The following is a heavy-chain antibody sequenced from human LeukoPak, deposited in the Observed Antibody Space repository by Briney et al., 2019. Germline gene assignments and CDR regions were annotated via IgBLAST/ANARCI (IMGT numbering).Heavy chain of an antibody. Sequence: GASVKVSCKASGGTFSRYAISWVRQAPGQGLEWMGGIIPIFGTANYAQKFQGRVTITADESTSTAYMELSSLRSEDTAVYYCARAAVAGHVYGMDVWGQGTTVTVSS. CDR2: IIPIFGTA. D-gene: IGHD6-19*01. J-gene: IGHJ6*02. CDR3: ARAAVAGHVYGMDV. V-gene: IGHV1-69*13. CDR1: GGTFSRYA.